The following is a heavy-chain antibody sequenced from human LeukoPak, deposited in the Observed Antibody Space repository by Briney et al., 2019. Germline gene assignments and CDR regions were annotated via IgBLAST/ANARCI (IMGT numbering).Heavy chain of an antibody. CDR3: ARLPYKGAGGSYYEPIDY. J-gene: IGHJ4*02. Sequence: GGSLRLSCTVSGFTFSDHYMEWVRQAPGKGLEWVAVISYDGSNKYYADSVEGRFTISRDNSKNTLYLQMNSLRAEDTAVYYCARLPYKGAGGSYYEPIDYWGQGTLVTVSS. CDR2: ISYDGSNK. CDR1: GFTFSDHY. V-gene: IGHV3-30*03. D-gene: IGHD1-26*01.